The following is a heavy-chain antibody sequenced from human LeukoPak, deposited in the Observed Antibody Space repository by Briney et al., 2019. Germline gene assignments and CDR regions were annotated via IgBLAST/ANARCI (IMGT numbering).Heavy chain of an antibody. V-gene: IGHV1-24*01. Sequence: ASVKVSCKVSGYTLTELSMHWVRQAPGKGLEWMGGFDPEDGETIYAQKFQGRVTMTEDTSTDTAYMELSSLRSEDTAVYYCAKWGYCSGGSCYYYFDYWGQGTLVTVSS. CDR1: GYTLTELS. D-gene: IGHD2-15*01. CDR3: AKWGYCSGGSCYYYFDY. CDR2: FDPEDGET. J-gene: IGHJ4*02.